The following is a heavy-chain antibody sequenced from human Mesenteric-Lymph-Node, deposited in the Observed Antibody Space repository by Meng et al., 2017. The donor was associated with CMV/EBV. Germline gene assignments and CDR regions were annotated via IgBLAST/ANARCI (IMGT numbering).Heavy chain of an antibody. V-gene: IGHV6-1*01. Sequence: SETLSLTCAISGDSIASNTVAWNWIRQSPSRGLEWLGRTYYRSNLYSDYAMSVRSRITISPDTSKNQFSLQLNSVTPEDTAVYYCARYGGSWFLDSWGQGTLVTVSS. D-gene: IGHD6-13*01. CDR2: TYYRSNLYS. CDR3: ARYGGSWFLDS. CDR1: GDSIASNTVA. J-gene: IGHJ4*02.